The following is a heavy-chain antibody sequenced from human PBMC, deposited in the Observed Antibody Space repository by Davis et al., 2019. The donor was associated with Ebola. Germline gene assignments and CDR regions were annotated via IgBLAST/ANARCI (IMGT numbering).Heavy chain of an antibody. Sequence: GESLKISCAASGFSVSDKYMSWVRQAPGKGLEWVSLIYSGGSTYYADSVKGRFTISRDNSKNTLYLRMNSLRAEDTAVYYCARDRGYSSGWFDYWGQGTLVTVSS. CDR1: GFSVSDKY. J-gene: IGHJ4*02. D-gene: IGHD6-19*01. CDR2: IYSGGST. V-gene: IGHV3-53*01. CDR3: ARDRGYSSGWFDY.